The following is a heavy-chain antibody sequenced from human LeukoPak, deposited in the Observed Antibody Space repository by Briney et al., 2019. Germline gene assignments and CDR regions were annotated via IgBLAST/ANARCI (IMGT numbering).Heavy chain of an antibody. V-gene: IGHV4-61*02. Sequence: PSETLSLTCTVSGGSISSGSYYWSWIRQPAGKGLEWIGRMYTSGRTNYNPSLKSRVTISVDTSKNQFSLKLSSVTAADTAVYYCARHPSSGWSEGWGQGTLVTVSS. CDR1: GGSISSGSYY. D-gene: IGHD6-19*01. J-gene: IGHJ4*02. CDR3: ARHPSSGWSEG. CDR2: MYTSGRT.